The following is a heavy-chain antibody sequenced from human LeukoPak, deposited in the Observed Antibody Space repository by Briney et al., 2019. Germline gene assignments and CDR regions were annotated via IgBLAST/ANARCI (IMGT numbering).Heavy chain of an antibody. Sequence: GASVKVSCKASGYTFTGYYMHWVRQAPGQGLEWMGWVNPTSGGTNYAQKFQGRVTMTRDTSISTACMELSRLRSDDTAVYYCASHKLGMGDYWGQGTLVTVSS. CDR1: GYTFTGYY. V-gene: IGHV1-2*02. J-gene: IGHJ4*02. D-gene: IGHD7-27*01. CDR2: VNPTSGGT. CDR3: ASHKLGMGDY.